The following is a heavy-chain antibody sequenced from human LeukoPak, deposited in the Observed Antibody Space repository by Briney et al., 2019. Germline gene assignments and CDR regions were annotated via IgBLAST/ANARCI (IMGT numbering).Heavy chain of an antibody. CDR3: ARDSGWFDP. V-gene: IGHV1-46*01. CDR1: GGTFSSYA. CDR2: INPSGGST. D-gene: IGHD6-25*01. J-gene: IGHJ5*02. Sequence: ASVQVSCKASGGTFSSYAISWVRQAPGQGLEWMGIINPSGGSTSYAQKFQGRVTMTRDMSTSTVYMELSSLRSEDTAVYYCARDSGWFDPWGQGTLVTVSS.